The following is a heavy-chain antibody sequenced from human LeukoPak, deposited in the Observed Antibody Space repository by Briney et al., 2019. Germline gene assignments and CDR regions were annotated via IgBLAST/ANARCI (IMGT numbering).Heavy chain of an antibody. Sequence: GASVKVSCKACGYTFTSYDISWVRQAPGQGLEWMGRIIPIFGTANYAQKFQGRVTITTDESTSTAYMELSSLRSEDTAVYYCARYKGHGYDYWGQGTLVTVSS. CDR2: IIPIFGTA. V-gene: IGHV1-69*05. CDR1: GYTFTSYD. D-gene: IGHD5-18*01. J-gene: IGHJ4*02. CDR3: ARYKGHGYDY.